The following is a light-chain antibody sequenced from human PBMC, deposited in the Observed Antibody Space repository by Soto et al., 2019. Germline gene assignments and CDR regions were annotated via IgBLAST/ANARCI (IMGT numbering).Light chain of an antibody. V-gene: IGLV2-11*01. Sequence: QSALTQPRSVSGSPGQSVTISCTGTSSDVGGYNYVSWYQQHPGKAPKLMIYGVSERPSGVPDRFSGSKSDNTASLTISGLQAEDEADYYCCSFAGSSTWVFGGGTKVTVL. CDR1: SSDVGGYNY. CDR2: GVS. J-gene: IGLJ3*02. CDR3: CSFAGSSTWV.